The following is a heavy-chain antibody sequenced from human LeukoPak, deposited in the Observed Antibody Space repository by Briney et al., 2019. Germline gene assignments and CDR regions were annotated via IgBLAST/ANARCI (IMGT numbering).Heavy chain of an antibody. V-gene: IGHV3-30*04. D-gene: IGHD3-22*01. CDR1: GFTCSSYA. J-gene: IGHJ4*02. Sequence: QAGGSLRLSCAASGFTCSSYAMHGVRQSRGKGGEGVAVISYDGSNKYYADSVKGRFTISRDNSKNTLYLQMNSLRAEDTAVYYCARGSSGYYYWGQGTLVTVSS. CDR2: ISYDGSNK. CDR3: ARGSSGYYY.